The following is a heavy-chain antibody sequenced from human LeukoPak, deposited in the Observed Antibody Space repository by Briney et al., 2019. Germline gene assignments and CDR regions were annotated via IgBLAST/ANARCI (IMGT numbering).Heavy chain of an antibody. CDR2: ISSPGSTI. CDR3: AGGTGPRFYFQY. CDR1: GFRFSDYF. J-gene: IGHJ4*02. V-gene: IGHV3-11*04. Sequence: GGSLRLSCAASGFRFSDYFMTWIRQAPGKGLECVAYISSPGSTIHYADSVKGRFTISRDNAKNSLSLQMNSLRAEDTAVYYCAGGTGPRFYFQYWGQGSLVAVSS. D-gene: IGHD2-8*02.